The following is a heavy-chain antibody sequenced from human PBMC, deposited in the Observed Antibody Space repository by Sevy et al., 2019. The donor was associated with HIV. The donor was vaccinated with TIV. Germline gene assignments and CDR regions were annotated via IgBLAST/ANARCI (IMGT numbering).Heavy chain of an antibody. V-gene: IGHV4-39*01. CDR1: GVSMSSSSYD. D-gene: IGHD2-21*01. Sequence: SETLSLTCTVSGVSMSSSSYDWGWVRQPPGTGLGWIGTMYHSGRSYYNPSLKSRVTIYVDTSKNQFSLKLSSVTAADTAVYYCARQGGIVDRAFDYWGQGTLVTVSS. CDR2: MYHSGRS. CDR3: ARQGGIVDRAFDY. J-gene: IGHJ4*02.